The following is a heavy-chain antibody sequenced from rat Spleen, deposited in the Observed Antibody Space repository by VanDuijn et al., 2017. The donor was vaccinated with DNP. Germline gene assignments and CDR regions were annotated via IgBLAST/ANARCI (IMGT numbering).Heavy chain of an antibody. Sequence: EVQLVESGGGLVQPGRSLKLSCAASGFTFSDYNMAWVRQAPKKGLEWVATISYDGSSTYYRESVKGRFIISRDNAKSILYLQMDSLRSEDTATYYCTTELGDYWGQGVMVTVSP. J-gene: IGHJ2*01. CDR3: TTELGDY. CDR2: ISYDGSST. CDR1: GFTFSDYN. V-gene: IGHV5-7*01. D-gene: IGHD5-1*01.